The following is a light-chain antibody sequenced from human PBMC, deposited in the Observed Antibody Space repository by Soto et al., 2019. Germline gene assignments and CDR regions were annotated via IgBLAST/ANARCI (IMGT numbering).Light chain of an antibody. CDR2: DAS. Sequence: DIQMTQSPSSLSASVGDRVTITCQASQDINNYLNWYQQKPGKAPNLLISDASNLETGDPSRFSGSGSGTHFTFTISSLQPEDIATYYCQQYDNLPYTFGQGTKLEI. V-gene: IGKV1-33*01. CDR3: QQYDNLPYT. J-gene: IGKJ2*01. CDR1: QDINNY.